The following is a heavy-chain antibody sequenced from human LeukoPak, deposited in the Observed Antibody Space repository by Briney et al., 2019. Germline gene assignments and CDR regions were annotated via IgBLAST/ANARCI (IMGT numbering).Heavy chain of an antibody. CDR1: GGSISSSSYY. J-gene: IGHJ4*02. V-gene: IGHV4-39*01. CDR2: IYYSGST. D-gene: IGHD3-10*01. CDR3: ARLAAMEVRGVLYFDY. Sequence: TSETLSLTCTVSGGSISSSSYYWGWIRQPPGKGLEWIGSIYYSGSTYYNPSLKSRVTISVDTSKNQFSLKLSSVTAADTAVYYCARLAAMEVRGVLYFDYWGQGTLVTVSS.